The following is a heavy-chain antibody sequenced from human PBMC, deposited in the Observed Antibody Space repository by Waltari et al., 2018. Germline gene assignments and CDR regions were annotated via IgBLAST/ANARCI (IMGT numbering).Heavy chain of an antibody. CDR1: GSSISSRSYY. CDR3: ARQTWIQLWLYAFDI. V-gene: IGHV4-39*01. J-gene: IGHJ3*02. Sequence: QLQLQESGPGLVKPSETLSLTCTVSGSSISSRSYYWGWIRQPPGKGLEWIGSIYYSGSTYYNPSIKSRVTISVDTSKNQFSLKLSSVTAADTAVYYCARQTWIQLWLYAFDIWGQGTMVTVSS. CDR2: IYYSGST. D-gene: IGHD5-18*01.